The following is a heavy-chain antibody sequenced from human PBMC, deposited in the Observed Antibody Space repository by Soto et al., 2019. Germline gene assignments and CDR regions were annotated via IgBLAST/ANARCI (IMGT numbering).Heavy chain of an antibody. D-gene: IGHD1-26*01. J-gene: IGHJ4*02. CDR2: IWYDGSDK. V-gene: IGHV3-33*01. Sequence: GGSLRLSCEASGFTFSSYGMHWVRQAPGKGLEWVAVIWYDGSDKYYTDSVKGRFTISRDNSRNMVYLQMNSLRADDTAVYYCARDRGTYSDRSRSGYFEYWGQGTQVTVSS. CDR1: GFTFSSYG. CDR3: ARDRGTYSDRSRSGYFEY.